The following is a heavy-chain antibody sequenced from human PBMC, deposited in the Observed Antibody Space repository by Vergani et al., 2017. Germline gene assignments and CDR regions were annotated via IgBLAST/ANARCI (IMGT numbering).Heavy chain of an antibody. J-gene: IGHJ6*02. Sequence: QVQLVQSGAEVKKPGSSVKVSCKASGGTFSSYAISWVRQAPGQGLEWMGGIIPIFGTANYAQKFQGRVTITADESTSTAYMELSSLRSEDTAVYYGARVWGDCSSTSCYESGTYYYYGMDVWGQGTTVTVSS. CDR3: ARVWGDCSSTSCYESGTYYYYGMDV. CDR1: GGTFSSYA. CDR2: IIPIFGTA. D-gene: IGHD2-2*01. V-gene: IGHV1-69*01.